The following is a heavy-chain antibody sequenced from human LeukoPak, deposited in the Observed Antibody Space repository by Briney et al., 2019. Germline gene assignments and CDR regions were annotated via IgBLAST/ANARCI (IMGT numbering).Heavy chain of an antibody. J-gene: IGHJ3*02. Sequence: GSSVKVSCKASGGTFISYAISWVRQAPGQGLEWMGGIIPIFGTANYAQKFQGRVTITAPESTTTAYMELSSLRSEDTAVYYCARVYDSSGWGGFDIWGQGTMVTVSS. CDR2: IIPIFGTA. CDR1: GGTFISYA. D-gene: IGHD3-22*01. CDR3: ARVYDSSGWGGFDI. V-gene: IGHV1-69*01.